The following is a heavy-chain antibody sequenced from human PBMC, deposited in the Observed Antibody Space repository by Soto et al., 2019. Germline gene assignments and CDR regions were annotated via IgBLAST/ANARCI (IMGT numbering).Heavy chain of an antibody. V-gene: IGHV3-74*01. CDR3: ARASGSGSYPKYYMDV. Sequence: GGSLRLSCAASGFTFSSYWMHWVRQAPGKGLVWVSRINSDGSSTSYADSVKGRFTISRDNAKNTLYLQMNSLRAEDTAVYYCARASGSGSYPKYYMDVWGKGTTVTVSS. CDR2: INSDGSST. J-gene: IGHJ6*03. D-gene: IGHD3-10*01. CDR1: GFTFSSYW.